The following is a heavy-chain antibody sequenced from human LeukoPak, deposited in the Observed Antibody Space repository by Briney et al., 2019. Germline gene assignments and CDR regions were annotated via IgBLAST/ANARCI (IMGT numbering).Heavy chain of an antibody. CDR2: IKEDGTET. CDR1: GFMFSSNW. V-gene: IGHV3-7*01. CDR3: AKDPYRVVVASGNYLDP. J-gene: IGHJ5*02. Sequence: GGSLRLSCAASGFMFSSNWMSWVRLAPGKGLEWVANIKEDGTETYYVDSVKGRFTISRDNAKNSLYLQMNSLRVEDTAVYYCAKDPYRVVVASGNYLDPWGQGTLVTVSS. D-gene: IGHD2-15*01.